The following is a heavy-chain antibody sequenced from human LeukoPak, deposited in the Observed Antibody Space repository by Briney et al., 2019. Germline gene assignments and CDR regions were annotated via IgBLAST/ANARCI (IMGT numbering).Heavy chain of an antibody. Sequence: PGGSLRLSCAASGFXFSSYAMHWVRQAPGKGLEYVSAISSNGGSTYYANSVKGRFTISRDNSKNTLYLQMGSLRAEDMAVYYCASHVAATDYYYGMDVWGQGTTVTVSS. D-gene: IGHD2-15*01. V-gene: IGHV3-64*01. CDR3: ASHVAATDYYYGMDV. CDR1: GFXFSSYA. J-gene: IGHJ6*02. CDR2: ISSNGGST.